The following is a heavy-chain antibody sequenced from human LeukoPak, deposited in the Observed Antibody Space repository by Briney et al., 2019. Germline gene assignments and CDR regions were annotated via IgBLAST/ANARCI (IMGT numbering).Heavy chain of an antibody. D-gene: IGHD3-10*01. CDR3: ARKLWYGSGSLSPYFDY. CDR2: INHSGST. V-gene: IGHV4-34*01. J-gene: IGHJ4*02. CDR1: GGSFSGYY. Sequence: SETLSLTCAVYGGSFSGYYWSWIRQPPGKGLEWIGEINHSGSTNYNPSLKSRVTISVDTSKNQFSLKLSSVTAADTAVYYCARKLWYGSGSLSPYFDYWGQGTLATVSS.